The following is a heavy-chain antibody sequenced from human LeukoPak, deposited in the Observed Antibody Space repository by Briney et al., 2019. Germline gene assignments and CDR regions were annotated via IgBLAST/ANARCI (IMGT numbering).Heavy chain of an antibody. D-gene: IGHD1-1*01. CDR1: GFTIIGFW. V-gene: IGHV3-74*01. Sequence: GGSLSLSCAASGFTIIGFWMHWVRQVPGEGLVWVARMNSAGTTINYADSVKGRFTISRDNVRNTLHLQMNNLSLEDTAVYFCIREVQVRASASLGLWGRGTLVTVS. CDR2: MNSAGTTI. J-gene: IGHJ1*01. CDR3: IREVQVRASASLGL.